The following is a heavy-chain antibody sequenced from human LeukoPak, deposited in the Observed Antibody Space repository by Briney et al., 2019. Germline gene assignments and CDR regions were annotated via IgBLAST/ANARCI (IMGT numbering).Heavy chain of an antibody. Sequence: ASVKVSCKASGYTFTGYYMHWVRQAPGQGLEWMGWINPNSGGTNYAQKFQGRVTMTRDTSISTAYMELSRLRSDDTAVYYCARDRRPSGSYFSDYWGQGTLVTVSS. CDR3: ARDRRPSGSYFSDY. V-gene: IGHV1-2*02. CDR2: INPNSGGT. D-gene: IGHD1-26*01. J-gene: IGHJ4*02. CDR1: GYTFTGYY.